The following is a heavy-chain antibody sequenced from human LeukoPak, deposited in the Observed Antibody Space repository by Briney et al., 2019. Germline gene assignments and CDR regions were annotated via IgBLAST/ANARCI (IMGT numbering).Heavy chain of an antibody. V-gene: IGHV3-9*01. CDR3: AKDIGYCSGGSCYYYYYGMDV. CDR1: GFTFDDYA. Sequence: PGGSLRLSCAASGFTFDDYAMHWVRQAPGKGLEWVSGISWNSGSIGYADSVKGRFTISRDNAKNSLYLQMNSLRAEDTALYYCAKDIGYCSGGSCYYYYYGMDVWGQGTTVTVSS. CDR2: ISWNSGSI. J-gene: IGHJ6*02. D-gene: IGHD2-15*01.